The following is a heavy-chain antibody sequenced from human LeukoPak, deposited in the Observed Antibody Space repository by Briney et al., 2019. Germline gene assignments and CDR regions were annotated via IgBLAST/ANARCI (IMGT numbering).Heavy chain of an antibody. Sequence: GGSLRLSSAASGFTFSSYAMRWVRQAPRKGLEYVSAISINGGSTYYANSVKSRFTISRDTSKNTLYLQMGSLRAEDMAVYYCARIHSSSWTNWFDPWGQGTLVTVSS. CDR2: ISINGGST. CDR1: GFTFSSYA. CDR3: ARIHSSSWTNWFDP. J-gene: IGHJ5*02. V-gene: IGHV3-64*01. D-gene: IGHD6-13*01.